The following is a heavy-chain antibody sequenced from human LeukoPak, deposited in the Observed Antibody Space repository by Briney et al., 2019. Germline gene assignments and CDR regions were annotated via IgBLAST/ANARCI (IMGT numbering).Heavy chain of an antibody. CDR2: ISGSGGST. CDR3: ANDSAKKYDDY. V-gene: IGHV3-23*01. CDR1: GFTFSSYG. D-gene: IGHD2/OR15-2a*01. J-gene: IGHJ4*02. Sequence: GGSLRLSCAASGFTFSSYGMSWIRQAPGKGLEWVSAISGSGGSTYYADSVKGRFTISRDNSKNTLYLQMNSLRAEDTAVYYCANDSAKKYDDYWGQGTLVTVSS.